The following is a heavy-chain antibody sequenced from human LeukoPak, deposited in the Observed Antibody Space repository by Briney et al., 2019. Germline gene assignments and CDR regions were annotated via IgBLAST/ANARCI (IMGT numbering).Heavy chain of an antibody. Sequence: SETLSLTCAVYGGSFSNYYWSWIRQPPGKGLEWIGEINDSGRTNYNPSLMSRVTVSVDTSKNQFSLRLTSVTATDTAVYYCARRWNYGRNYYIDVWGNGATVSVSS. D-gene: IGHD1-7*01. CDR3: ARRWNYGRNYYIDV. V-gene: IGHV4-34*01. CDR1: GGSFSNYY. CDR2: INDSGRT. J-gene: IGHJ6*03.